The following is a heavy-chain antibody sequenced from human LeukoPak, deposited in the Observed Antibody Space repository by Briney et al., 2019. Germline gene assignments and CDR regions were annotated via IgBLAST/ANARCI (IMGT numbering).Heavy chain of an antibody. CDR3: ARMYSGTYGGIDY. D-gene: IGHD1-26*01. CDR1: GGSISSYY. V-gene: IGHV4-4*07. J-gene: IGHJ4*02. CDR2: IYPSGST. Sequence: PSETLSLTCTVSGGSISSYYWSWIRQSAGEGLEWIGRIYPSGSTNYNPSLKSRATMSIHTSKNQFSLKLTSVTAADTTIYYCARMYSGTYGGIDYWGQGILVTVSS.